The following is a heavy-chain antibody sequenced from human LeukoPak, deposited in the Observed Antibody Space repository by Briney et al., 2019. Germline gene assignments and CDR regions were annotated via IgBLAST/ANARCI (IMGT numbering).Heavy chain of an antibody. CDR3: AKDPHPGTKGYFDY. CDR2: ISSSSTYI. J-gene: IGHJ4*02. CDR1: GFTFTSYN. Sequence: TGGSLRLSCAASGFTFTSYNINWVRQAPGKGLEWVSSISSSSTYIYYADPVKGRFTISRDNAKNSLYLQMNSLRTEDTAVYYCAKDPHPGTKGYFDYWGQGTLVTVSS. D-gene: IGHD1-1*01. V-gene: IGHV3-21*01.